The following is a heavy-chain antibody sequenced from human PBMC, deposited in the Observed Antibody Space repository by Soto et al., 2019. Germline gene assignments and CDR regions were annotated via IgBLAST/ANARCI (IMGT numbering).Heavy chain of an antibody. D-gene: IGHD3-3*01. Sequence: ASVKVSCKASGYTFTGYYMHWVRQAPGQGLEWMGWINPNSGGTNYAQKFQGRVTMTRDTSISTAYMELSRLRSDDTAVYYCAMQYYDFWSGLYYYYGMDVWGQGTTVTV. CDR2: INPNSGGT. V-gene: IGHV1-2*02. CDR1: GYTFTGYY. CDR3: AMQYYDFWSGLYYYYGMDV. J-gene: IGHJ6*02.